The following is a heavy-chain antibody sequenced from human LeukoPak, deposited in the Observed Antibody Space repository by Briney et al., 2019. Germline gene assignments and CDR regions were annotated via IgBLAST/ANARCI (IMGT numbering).Heavy chain of an antibody. CDR1: GLPFHLYS. CDR3: AKDLERGTSPYRYFDY. D-gene: IGHD3-3*01. V-gene: IGHV3-23*01. Sequence: GRTLGLLYAASGLPFHLYSMRWVTEAWGKGLVEGSDISGSGGSTLYAESLKRRYPISRDNSKNRLYLPMNSLRAEDTAVYYCAKDLERGTSPYRYFDYWGQGTLVTVSS. CDR2: ISGSGGST. J-gene: IGHJ4*02.